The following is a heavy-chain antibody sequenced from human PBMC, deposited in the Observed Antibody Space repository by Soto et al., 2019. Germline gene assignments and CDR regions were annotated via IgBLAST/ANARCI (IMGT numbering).Heavy chain of an antibody. CDR3: ARGPGNYNHLDV. CDR2: INAYSGDI. V-gene: IGHV1-18*01. J-gene: IGHJ6*04. D-gene: IGHD1-7*01. CDR1: GYTFTSHV. Sequence: QVQLVQSGAEVKKPGASVKVSCKASGYTFTSHVFNWVRQAPGHGLEWMGWINAYSGDIKYAQKLQGRVTMTTDTSTSTAYMELRSLRSDDTAVYYCARGPGNYNHLDVWGKGTTVTVSS.